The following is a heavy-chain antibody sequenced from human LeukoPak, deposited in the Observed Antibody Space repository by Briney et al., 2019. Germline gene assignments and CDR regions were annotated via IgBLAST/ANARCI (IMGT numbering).Heavy chain of an antibody. J-gene: IGHJ3*02. CDR1: GGSISSSSYY. Sequence: SETLSLTCTVSGGSISSSSYYWGWIRQPPGKGLEWIGSIYYSGSTYYNPSLKSRVTISVDTSKNQFSLKLSSVTAADTAVYYCARGGYSSSWPRPKMDAFDIWGQGTMVTVSS. V-gene: IGHV4-39*07. CDR2: IYYSGST. CDR3: ARGGYSSSWPRPKMDAFDI. D-gene: IGHD6-13*01.